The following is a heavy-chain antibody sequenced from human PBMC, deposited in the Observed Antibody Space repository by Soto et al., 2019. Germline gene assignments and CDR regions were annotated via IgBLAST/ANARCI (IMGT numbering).Heavy chain of an antibody. V-gene: IGHV5-10-1*01. CDR3: ARFITMVRGEYYGMDV. J-gene: IGHJ6*02. CDR2: IDPSDSYT. D-gene: IGHD3-10*01. CDR1: GYSFTSYW. Sequence: PGESLKISCKGSGYSFTSYWISWVRQMPGKGLEWMGRIDPSDSYTNYSPSFQGRVTISADKSISTAYLQWSSLKASDTAMYYCARFITMVRGEYYGMDVWGQGTTVTVSS.